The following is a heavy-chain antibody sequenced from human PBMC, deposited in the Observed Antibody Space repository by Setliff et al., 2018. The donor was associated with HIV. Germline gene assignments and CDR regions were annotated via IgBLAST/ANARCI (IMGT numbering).Heavy chain of an antibody. V-gene: IGHV4-59*01. CDR3: ARVVSRREDRGTWMKLWLAPYYMDV. CDR2: VSSSGTT. D-gene: IGHD3-10*01. J-gene: IGHJ6*03. CDR1: GGSITNKY. Sequence: SETLSLTCAVSGGSITNKYWSWIRQPPGKGLEWLGYVSSSGTTNYTPSLESRLTISVDTTKNQVSLRLSSLTAADTAVSFCARVVSRREDRGTWMKLWLAPYYMDVWGKGTTVTVSS.